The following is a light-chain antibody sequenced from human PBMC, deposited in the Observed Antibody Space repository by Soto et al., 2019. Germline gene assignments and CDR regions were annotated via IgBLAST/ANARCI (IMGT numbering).Light chain of an antibody. Sequence: EVVLTQSPATLSLSPGERATLSCRASQSVSSYLAWYQQKPGQAPRLLIYDASNRATGIPARFSGSGSGTDFTLTISSLEPEDFAVYYCQQRSNWPPETTFGQGTLLAVK. CDR1: QSVSSY. V-gene: IGKV3-11*01. J-gene: IGKJ5*01. CDR3: QQRSNWPPETT. CDR2: DAS.